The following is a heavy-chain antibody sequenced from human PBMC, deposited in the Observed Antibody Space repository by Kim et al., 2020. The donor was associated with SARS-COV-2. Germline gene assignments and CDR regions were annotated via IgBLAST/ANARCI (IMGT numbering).Heavy chain of an antibody. CDR2: IYYSGST. J-gene: IGHJ5*02. D-gene: IGHD3-3*01. Sequence: SETLSLTCTVSGGSISSGGYYWSWIRQHPGKGLVWIGYIYYSGSTYSNPTIKIRVTISIDTSKNKFSLKLSSVTAAATAVYSCAMALGVTIFGVSIINWFDPWGQGTLVTVSS. CDR1: GGSISSGGYY. CDR3: AMALGVTIFGVSIINWFDP. V-gene: IGHV4-31*03.